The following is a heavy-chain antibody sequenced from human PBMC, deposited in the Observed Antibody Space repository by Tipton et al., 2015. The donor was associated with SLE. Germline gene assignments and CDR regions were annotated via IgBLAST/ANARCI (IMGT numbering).Heavy chain of an antibody. CDR2: INEDGSIT. CDR3: AKGPPLRYYMDV. Sequence: SLRLSCAASEFSFSSYYMHWVRQAPGKGLVWVSRINEDGSITSYEDSVRGRFTISRDNSKNTLYLQMNSLRAEDAAVYYCAKGPPLRYYMDVWGKGTTVSVSS. J-gene: IGHJ6*03. V-gene: IGHV3-74*01. CDR1: EFSFSSYY.